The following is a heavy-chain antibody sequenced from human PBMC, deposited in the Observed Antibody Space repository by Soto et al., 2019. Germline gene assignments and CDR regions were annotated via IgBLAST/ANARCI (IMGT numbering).Heavy chain of an antibody. CDR3: AKATDSGPLDY. Sequence: QVQLVESGGGGVQPGRSLRLSCAASGFTFSSYGMHWVRQAPGKGLEWVAVISYDGSNKYYADYVKGRFTISRDNSKNTLYLQMNSLRAEDTAVYYCAKATDSGPLDYWGQGTLVTVSS. V-gene: IGHV3-30*18. CDR1: GFTFSSYG. J-gene: IGHJ4*02. CDR2: ISYDGSNK.